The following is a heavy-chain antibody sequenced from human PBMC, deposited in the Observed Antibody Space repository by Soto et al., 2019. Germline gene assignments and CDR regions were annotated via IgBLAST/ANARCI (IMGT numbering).Heavy chain of an antibody. CDR2: ISYSGST. D-gene: IGHD2-8*01. Sequence: QVQLEESGPGLVKPSQTLSLTCTVSGASISSGVYYWSWIRQHPGRGLEWIGYISYSGSTSYNPSLTSRVTISVDTSKNQFSLKLSSVTAADTAVYYCARGVYYWGQGTLVTVSS. J-gene: IGHJ4*02. V-gene: IGHV4-31*03. CDR1: GASISSGVYY. CDR3: ARGVYY.